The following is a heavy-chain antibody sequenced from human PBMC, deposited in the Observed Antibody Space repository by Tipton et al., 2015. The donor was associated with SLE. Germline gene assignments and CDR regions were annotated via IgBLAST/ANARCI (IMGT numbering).Heavy chain of an antibody. CDR2: VYSSGDT. CDR3: ARGPYYYMDV. Sequence: TLSLTCIVSGGSIIKRHSYCGWIRQAPGKGLEWIGSVYSSGDTFYNPSLKSRVTISVDASKNQFSLQLTSVTAADTAVYYCARGPYYYMDVWGKGTTVTVSS. V-gene: IGHV4-39*07. J-gene: IGHJ6*03. CDR1: GGSIIKRHSY.